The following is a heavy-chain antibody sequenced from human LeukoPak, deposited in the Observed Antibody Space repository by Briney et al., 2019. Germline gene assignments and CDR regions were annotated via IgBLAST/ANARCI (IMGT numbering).Heavy chain of an antibody. CDR3: ASPGSTYQLPTHFDY. J-gene: IGHJ4*02. Sequence: SVKVSCKASGGTFSSYAISWVRQAPGQGLEWMGGIIPIFGTANYAQKFQGRVTITTDESTSTAYMELSSLRSEDTAVYYCASPGSTYQLPTHFDYWGQGTLATVSS. CDR1: GGTFSSYA. D-gene: IGHD2-2*01. V-gene: IGHV1-69*05. CDR2: IIPIFGTA.